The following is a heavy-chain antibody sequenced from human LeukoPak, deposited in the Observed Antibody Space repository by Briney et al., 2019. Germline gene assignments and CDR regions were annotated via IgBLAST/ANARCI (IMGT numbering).Heavy chain of an antibody. D-gene: IGHD1-26*01. CDR3: AKGGGSPEY. V-gene: IGHV3-30*18. Sequence: GGSLRLSCAASGFSFTTYGMHWVRQAPGKGLEWVAVTSYDGSNKYYADSVKGRFTISRDNSKKTVYLQMNSLRAEDTAVYYCAKGGGSPEYWGQGTLVTVSS. CDR2: TSYDGSNK. J-gene: IGHJ4*02. CDR1: GFSFTTYG.